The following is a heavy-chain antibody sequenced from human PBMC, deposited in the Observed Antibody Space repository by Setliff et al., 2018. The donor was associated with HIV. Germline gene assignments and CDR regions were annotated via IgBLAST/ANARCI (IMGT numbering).Heavy chain of an antibody. D-gene: IGHD3-22*01. CDR2: ISYDGTNK. J-gene: IGHJ4*02. CDR1: EFTFSTYG. CDR3: AKRGHYYDSSGDWSFDY. Sequence: PGWSLILSCAASEFTFSTYGMHWLRQAPGKGLALVAVISYDGTNKYYTDSVKGRFALSRDNSKHTLYPKMNTLRAEDTAVYYCAKRGHYYDSSGDWSFDYCGQGTLVTVSS. V-gene: IGHV3-30*18.